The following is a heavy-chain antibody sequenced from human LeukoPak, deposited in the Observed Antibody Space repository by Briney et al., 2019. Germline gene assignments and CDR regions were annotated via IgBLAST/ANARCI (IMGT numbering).Heavy chain of an antibody. CDR2: ISGSGGST. CDR3: ARSPTYYYFDY. Sequence: GGSLRLSCAASGFTFRLYAMSWVREAPGGGLECVSDISGSGGSTYYAVSVKGRYTISRDNSKNTLYLQMNSLRAEDTAVYYCARSPTYYYFDYWGQGTLVTVSS. V-gene: IGHV3-23*01. J-gene: IGHJ4*02. CDR1: GFTFRLYA. D-gene: IGHD1-26*01.